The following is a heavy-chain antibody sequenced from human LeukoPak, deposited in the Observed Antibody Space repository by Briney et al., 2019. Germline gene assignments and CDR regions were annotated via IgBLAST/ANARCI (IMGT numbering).Heavy chain of an antibody. V-gene: IGHV1-18*01. CDR2: ISAYNGNT. D-gene: IGHD1-26*01. J-gene: IGHJ4*02. Sequence: ASVKVSCKASGGTFSSYGISWVRQAPGQGLEWVGWISAYNGNTNYAQKLQGRVTMTTDTSTSTAYMELRSLTSDDTAVYYCARSNSGSYYHFDYWGQGTLVTVSS. CDR1: GGTFSSYG. CDR3: ARSNSGSYYHFDY.